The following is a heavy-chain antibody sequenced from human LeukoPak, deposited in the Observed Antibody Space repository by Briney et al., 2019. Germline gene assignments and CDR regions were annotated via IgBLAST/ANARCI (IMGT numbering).Heavy chain of an antibody. CDR2: ISAYNGNT. J-gene: IGHJ4*02. D-gene: IGHD6-13*01. Sequence: ASVKVSCKASGYTFTSYGISWVRQAPGQGLEWMGWISAYNGNTNYAQKLQGRVTMTTDTSTSTAYMELSSLRSEDMAVYYCARARVLYSSSWSTMGPFDYWGQGTLVTVSS. CDR1: GYTFTSYG. CDR3: ARARVLYSSSWSTMGPFDY. V-gene: IGHV1-18*03.